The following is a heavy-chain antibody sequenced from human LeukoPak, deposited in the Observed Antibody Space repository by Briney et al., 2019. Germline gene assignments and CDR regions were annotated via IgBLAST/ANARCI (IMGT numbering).Heavy chain of an antibody. V-gene: IGHV3-21*01. CDR1: GFTFSSYS. CDR2: ISSGSSYI. Sequence: PGGSLRLSCAASGFTFSSYSMNWVRQAPGKGLEWVSSISSGSSYIYYADSVKGRFTISRDNAKNSLYLQMNSLRAEDTAVYYCARVGVSWGGFDIWGQGTVVTVPS. J-gene: IGHJ3*02. D-gene: IGHD7-27*01. CDR3: ARVGVSWGGFDI.